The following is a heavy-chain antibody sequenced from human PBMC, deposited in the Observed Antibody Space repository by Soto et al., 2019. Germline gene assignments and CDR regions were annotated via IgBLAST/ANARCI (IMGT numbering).Heavy chain of an antibody. V-gene: IGHV1-8*01. Sequence: ASVKVSCKASGCTFTSYDINWVRQATGQGLEWMGWMNPNSGNTGYAQKFQGRVTMTRNTSISTAYMELSSLRSEDTAVYYCARERSAAGTGWFDPWGQGTLVTVSS. D-gene: IGHD6-13*01. J-gene: IGHJ5*02. CDR1: GCTFTSYD. CDR3: ARERSAAGTGWFDP. CDR2: MNPNSGNT.